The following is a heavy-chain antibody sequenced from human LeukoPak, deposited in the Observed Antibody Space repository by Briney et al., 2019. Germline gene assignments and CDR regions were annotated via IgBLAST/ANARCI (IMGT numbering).Heavy chain of an antibody. CDR2: IKPDGSEV. J-gene: IGHJ4*02. CDR3: SGDPGDY. CDR1: GFTFSSYG. Sequence: GGSLRLSCAASGFTFSSYGMHWVRQAPGKGLEWVANIKPDGSEVYYVDSVKDRFTISRDNSKNSLYLQMNTLRAEDTAVYYCSGDPGDYWGQGTLVTVSS. V-gene: IGHV3-7*04. D-gene: IGHD7-27*01.